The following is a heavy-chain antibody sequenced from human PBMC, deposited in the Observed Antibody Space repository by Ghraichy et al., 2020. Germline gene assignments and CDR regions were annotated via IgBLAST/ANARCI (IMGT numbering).Heavy chain of an antibody. CDR2: ISYSGST. D-gene: IGHD1-14*01. CDR3: ARGPNRFYFDY. CDR1: GGSINSYY. Sequence: ESLNISCTVSGGSINSYYWSWIRQPPGKGLEWIGYISYSGSTNYNPSLKSRVTISLDTSKNQFSLKLSSVTAVDTAVYYCARGPNRFYFDYWGQGTLVTVSS. V-gene: IGHV4-59*01. J-gene: IGHJ4*02.